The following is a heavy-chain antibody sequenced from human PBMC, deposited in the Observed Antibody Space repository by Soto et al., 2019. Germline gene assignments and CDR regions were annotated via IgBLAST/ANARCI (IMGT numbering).Heavy chain of an antibody. D-gene: IGHD6-13*01. V-gene: IGHV4-61*01. Sequence: QVQLQESGPELVKPSETLSLTCTVSGGSVSSGSYYWTWIRQSPGKGLEWMGYIISSGSTDYNPPLKSRVTISVDTSKNEFSLKLRSVTAADTAVYYCARQRIAAAQYYFEYWGQGMLVTVSS. J-gene: IGHJ4*02. CDR2: IISSGST. CDR3: ARQRIAAAQYYFEY. CDR1: GGSVSSGSYY.